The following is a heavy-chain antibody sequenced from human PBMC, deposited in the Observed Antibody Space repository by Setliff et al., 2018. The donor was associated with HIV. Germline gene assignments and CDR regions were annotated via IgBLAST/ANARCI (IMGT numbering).Heavy chain of an antibody. CDR3: ARGVNPTYYDFWSGNYMRKYYYYYMDV. D-gene: IGHD3-3*01. Sequence: SETLSLTCAAYGRSLSGYYWGWIRQPPGKGLEWIGEINQSGSTNYNPSLKSRVTISVDTSKNQFSLKLSSVTAADTAVYYCARGVNPTYYDFWSGNYMRKYYYYYMDVWGKGTTVTVSS. CDR1: GRSLSGYY. V-gene: IGHV4-34*01. CDR2: INQSGST. J-gene: IGHJ6*03.